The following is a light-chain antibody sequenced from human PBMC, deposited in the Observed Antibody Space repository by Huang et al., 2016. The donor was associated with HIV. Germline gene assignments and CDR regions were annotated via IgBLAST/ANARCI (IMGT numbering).Light chain of an antibody. CDR1: QRVSSN. CDR2: GAS. CDR3: QQYDNGPIA. Sequence: EIVMTQSPATLSVSPGERATLSCRASQRVSSNLAWYQQKHGQAPRLLIYGASTRVTGVPARFSCSGSGTECTLTISSLQSEDFAVYYCQQYDNGPIAFGQGTRLEI. V-gene: IGKV3-15*01. J-gene: IGKJ5*01.